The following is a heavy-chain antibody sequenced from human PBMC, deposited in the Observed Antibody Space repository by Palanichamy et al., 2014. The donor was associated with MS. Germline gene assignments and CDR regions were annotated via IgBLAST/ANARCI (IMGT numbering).Heavy chain of an antibody. Sequence: EVQLVESGGGLLXPGGSLRLSCAASGFTFSSSPMNWVRQAPGKGLEWVSYISNSGSRIFYADSVKGRFTISRDNAKSSLYLQMNSLRDEDSAVYYCARQIYSDSSAWGWGQGTLVTISS. D-gene: IGHD3-22*01. CDR2: ISNSGSRI. V-gene: IGHV3-48*02. CDR3: ARQIYSDSSAWG. CDR1: GFTFSSSP. J-gene: IGHJ4*02.